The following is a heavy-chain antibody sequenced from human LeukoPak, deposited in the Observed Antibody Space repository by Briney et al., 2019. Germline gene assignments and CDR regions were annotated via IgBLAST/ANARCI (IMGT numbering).Heavy chain of an antibody. CDR2: ISSSGSTI. V-gene: IGHV3-11*01. Sequence: GGSLRLSCAASGFTFSDYYMSWIRQAPGKGLEWVSYISSSGSTIYYADSVKGRFTISRDNAKNSLYLQMNSLRAEDTAVYYCARAGWCSSTSCSPAFDIWGQGTMVTVSS. CDR1: GFTFSDYY. D-gene: IGHD2-2*01. CDR3: ARAGWCSSTSCSPAFDI. J-gene: IGHJ3*02.